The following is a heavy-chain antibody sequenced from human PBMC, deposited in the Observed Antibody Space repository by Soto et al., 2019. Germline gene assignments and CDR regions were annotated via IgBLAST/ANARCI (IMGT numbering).Heavy chain of an antibody. CDR2: IYSGGST. CDR1: GFTVSSNY. D-gene: IGHD4-17*01. Sequence: GGSLRLSCAASGFTVSSNYMSWVRQAPGKGLEWVSVIYSGGSTYYADSVKGRFTISRDNSKNTLYLQMNSLRAEDTAVYYCARGGEYGDIGRHDAFDIWGQGTMVTVSS. V-gene: IGHV3-53*01. J-gene: IGHJ3*02. CDR3: ARGGEYGDIGRHDAFDI.